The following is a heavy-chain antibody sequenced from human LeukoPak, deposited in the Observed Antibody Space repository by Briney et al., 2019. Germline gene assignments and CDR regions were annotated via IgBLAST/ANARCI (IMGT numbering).Heavy chain of an antibody. Sequence: ASVKVSCKASGYTFTIYGISWVRQAPGQGLEWMGWISAYNGNTNYAQKLQGRVTITTDTSTSTAYMELRSLRSDDTAVYYCARVRTTHYYDSSGYSDYFDYRGQGTLVTVSS. V-gene: IGHV1-18*01. CDR2: ISAYNGNT. CDR1: GYTFTIYG. CDR3: ARVRTTHYYDSSGYSDYFDY. J-gene: IGHJ4*02. D-gene: IGHD3-22*01.